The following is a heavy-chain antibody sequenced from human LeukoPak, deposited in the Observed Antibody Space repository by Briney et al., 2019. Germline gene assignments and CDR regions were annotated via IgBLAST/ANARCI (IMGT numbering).Heavy chain of an antibody. D-gene: IGHD2-21*02. CDR2: INHSGST. V-gene: IGHV4-34*01. Sequence: PETLSLTCAVYGGSFSGYYWSWIRQPPGKGLEWIGEINHSGSTNYNPSLKSRVTISVDTSKNQFSLKLSSVTAADTAVYYCASAYCGGDCTPYWYFDLWGRGTLVTVSS. CDR3: ASAYCGGDCTPYWYFDL. CDR1: GGSFSGYY. J-gene: IGHJ2*01.